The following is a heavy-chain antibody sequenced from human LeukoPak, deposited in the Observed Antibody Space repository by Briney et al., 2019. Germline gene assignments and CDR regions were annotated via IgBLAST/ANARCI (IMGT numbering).Heavy chain of an antibody. CDR1: GGSFSGYY. V-gene: IGHV4-34*01. CDR2: INHSGST. D-gene: IGHD3-10*01. CDR3: ARGLLWFGELLYDY. Sequence: ASETLSLTCAVYGGSFSGYYWSWIRQPPGKGLEWIGEINHSGSTNYNPSLKSRVSISVDTSKNQFSLKLSSVTAADTAVYYCARGLLWFGELLYDYWGQGTLVTVSS. J-gene: IGHJ4*02.